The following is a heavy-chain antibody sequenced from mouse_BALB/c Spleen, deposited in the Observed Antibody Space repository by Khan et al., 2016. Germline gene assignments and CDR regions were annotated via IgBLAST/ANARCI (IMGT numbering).Heavy chain of an antibody. CDR2: INTNTGEP. CDR1: GYTFTNYG. J-gene: IGHJ3*01. D-gene: IGHD1-1*01. Sequence: QIQLVQSGPELKKPGETVKISCKASGYTFTNYGMNWVKQAPGKGLKWMGWINTNTGEPTYAEEFKGRFAFSLETSASTAYLQINNLKNEDPATSFCAEDYYGSNWFAYWGQGTLVTVSA. V-gene: IGHV9-3*02. CDR3: AEDYYGSNWFAY.